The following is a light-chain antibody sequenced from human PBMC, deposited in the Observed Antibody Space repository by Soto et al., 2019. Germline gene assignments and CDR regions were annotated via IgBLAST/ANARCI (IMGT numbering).Light chain of an antibody. CDR3: QHSYSTPRT. V-gene: IGKV1-39*01. Sequence: DIQMTQSPSSLSASVGDRVTITCRASQSISTYLNWYQQKPGKAPKLLIYAASTLQSGVPSRVSGSGSGTESTLTISSLQPEDFAAYYCQHSYSTPRTIGKVTKVEIK. CDR1: QSISTY. CDR2: AAS. J-gene: IGKJ1*01.